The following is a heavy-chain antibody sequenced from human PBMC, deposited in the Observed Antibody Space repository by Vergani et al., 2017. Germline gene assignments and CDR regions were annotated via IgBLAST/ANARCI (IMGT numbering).Heavy chain of an antibody. CDR1: GFTFSSYG. Sequence: QVQLVESGGGVVQPGRSLRLSCAASGFTFSSYGMHWVRQAPGKGLEWVAVIWYDGSNKYYADSVKGRFTISRDNSKNTLYLQMNSLRAEDTAVYYCARENSGGWYGTSFDYWGQGTLVTVSS. CDR2: IWYDGSNK. J-gene: IGHJ4*02. D-gene: IGHD6-19*01. V-gene: IGHV3-33*01. CDR3: ARENSGGWYGTSFDY.